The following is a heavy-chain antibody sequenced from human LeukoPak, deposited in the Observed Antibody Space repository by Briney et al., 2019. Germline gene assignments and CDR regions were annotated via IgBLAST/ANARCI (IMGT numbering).Heavy chain of an antibody. CDR1: GFTFSSYS. D-gene: IGHD3-9*01. Sequence: PGGSLRLSCAASGFTFSSYSMNWVRQAPGKGLEWVSSISSSSSYIYYADSVKGRFTISRDNAKNSLYLQMNSLRAEDTAVYYCARDENPLRYFDWPPFDYWGQGTLVTVSS. CDR2: ISSSSSYI. V-gene: IGHV3-21*01. CDR3: ARDENPLRYFDWPPFDY. J-gene: IGHJ4*02.